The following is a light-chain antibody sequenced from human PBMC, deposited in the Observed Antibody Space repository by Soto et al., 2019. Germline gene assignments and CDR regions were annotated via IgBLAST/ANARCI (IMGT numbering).Light chain of an antibody. CDR1: QSVSSSY. J-gene: IGKJ4*01. Sequence: EILLTQSPGTLSLSPGERATLSCRASQSVSSSYLVWHQQKPGQAPRLLIYAASTRATGVSARFSGSGSGTEFTLTISSLQSEDFTIYYCQYYNNWLATFGGGTKVDIK. V-gene: IGKV3-15*01. CDR3: QYYNNWLAT. CDR2: AAS.